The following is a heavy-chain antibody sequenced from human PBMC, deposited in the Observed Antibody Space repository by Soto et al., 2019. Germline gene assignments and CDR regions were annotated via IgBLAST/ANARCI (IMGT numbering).Heavy chain of an antibody. V-gene: IGHV4-59*01. Sequence: SETLSLTCTVSGGSISSYYWSWIRQPPGKGLEWIGYIYYSGSTNYNPSLKSRVTISVDTSKNQFSLKLSSVTAADTAVYYCARTLAYYDFWSDRGQGFDPWGQGTLVTVSS. CDR2: IYYSGST. CDR3: ARTLAYYDFWSDRGQGFDP. J-gene: IGHJ5*02. CDR1: GGSISSYY. D-gene: IGHD3-3*01.